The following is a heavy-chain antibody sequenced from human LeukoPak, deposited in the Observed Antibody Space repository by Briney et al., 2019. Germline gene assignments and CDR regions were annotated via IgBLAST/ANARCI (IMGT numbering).Heavy chain of an antibody. CDR1: GGSISSGSYY. Sequence: SSETLSLTCTVSGGSISSGSYYWGWIRQPPGKGLEWIGRIYTSGSTNYNPSLKSRVTMSVDTSKNQFSLKLSSVTAADAAVYYCARESTLSGYDPHYYYYYYMDVWGKGTTVTISS. D-gene: IGHD5-12*01. CDR2: IYTSGST. V-gene: IGHV4-61*02. CDR3: ARESTLSGYDPHYYYYYYMDV. J-gene: IGHJ6*03.